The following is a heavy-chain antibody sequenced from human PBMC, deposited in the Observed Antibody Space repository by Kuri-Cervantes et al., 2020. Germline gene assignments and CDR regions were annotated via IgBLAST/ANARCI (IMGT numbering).Heavy chain of an antibody. V-gene: IGHV3-23*01. CDR1: GFTFSSYA. D-gene: IGHD2-2*01. Sequence: GESLKISCAASGFTFSSYAMSWVRQAPGKGLEWVSAISGSGGSTYYADSVKGRFTISRDNSKNTLYLQMNSLRAEDTAVYYCAKDSASCSSTSCYALDYYYGMDVWGQGTTVTVSS. J-gene: IGHJ6*02. CDR2: ISGSGGST. CDR3: AKDSASCSSTSCYALDYYYGMDV.